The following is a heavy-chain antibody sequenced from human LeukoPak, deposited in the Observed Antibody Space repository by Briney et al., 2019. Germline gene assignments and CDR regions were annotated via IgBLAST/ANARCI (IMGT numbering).Heavy chain of an antibody. CDR2: IRSSSSTI. D-gene: IGHD2/OR15-2a*01. J-gene: IGHJ4*02. CDR3: ARMTTSTARGY. Sequence: GGSLRLSCAASGFTFSSYSMNWVRQAPGKGLEWVSYIRSSSSTIYYADSVKGRFTISRDNAKNSLYLQMDSLRAEDTAVYYCARMTTSTARGYWGQGTLVTVSS. V-gene: IGHV3-48*04. CDR1: GFTFSSYS.